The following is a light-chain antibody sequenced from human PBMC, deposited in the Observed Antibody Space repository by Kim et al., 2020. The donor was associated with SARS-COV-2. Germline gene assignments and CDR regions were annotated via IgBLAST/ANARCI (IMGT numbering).Light chain of an antibody. CDR3: CSYTSCGTRPWV. V-gene: IGLV2-14*03. Sequence: QSALTQPASVSGSPGQSITISCTGTSSDVGGYNYVSWYQQHPGKAPKLMIYDVNKRTSGVSNRFSGSNSGNTASLAISGLQAEDEADYYCCSYTSCGTRPWVFGGGTQLTVL. J-gene: IGLJ3*02. CDR2: DVN. CDR1: SSDVGGYNY.